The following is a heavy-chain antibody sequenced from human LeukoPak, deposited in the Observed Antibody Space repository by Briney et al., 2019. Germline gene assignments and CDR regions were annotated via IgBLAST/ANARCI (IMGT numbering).Heavy chain of an antibody. CDR1: GFTFSSYA. CDR3: ARDYYDFWSGRFGP. D-gene: IGHD3-3*01. J-gene: IGHJ5*02. Sequence: PGGSLRLSCAASGFTFSSYAMHWVRQAPGKGLEWVAVISYDGSNKYYADSVKGRFTISRDNSKNTLYLQMNSLRAEDTAVYYCARDYYDFWSGRFGPWGQGTLVTVSS. CDR2: ISYDGSNK. V-gene: IGHV3-30-3*01.